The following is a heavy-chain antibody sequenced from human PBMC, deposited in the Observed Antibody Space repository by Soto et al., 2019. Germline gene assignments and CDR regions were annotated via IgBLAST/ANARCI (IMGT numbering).Heavy chain of an antibody. CDR1: GGSISSGGYY. CDR3: ARIGDYGDYVFDY. J-gene: IGHJ4*02. CDR2: IFYSGST. V-gene: IGHV4-31*03. Sequence: QVQLQEWGPGLVKPSQTLSLTCSVSGGSISSGGYYWSWIRQHPGKGLEWIGYIFYSGSTYYNPSLKSRGTISVDTSKNQFSLKLSSVTAADTAVYYCARIGDYGDYVFDYWGQGTLVTVSS. D-gene: IGHD4-17*01.